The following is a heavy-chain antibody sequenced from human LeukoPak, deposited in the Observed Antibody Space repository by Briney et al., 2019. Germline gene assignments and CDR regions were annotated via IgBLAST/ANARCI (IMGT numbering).Heavy chain of an antibody. D-gene: IGHD6-13*01. Sequence: GGSLRLSCAASGFTFSSSAMHWVRQAPGKGLEWVAVIWYDGSNKYYADSVKGRFTISRDNSRNTLYLQMNSLRAEDTAVYYCARDLEASSGWYARPLDPWGQGTLVTVSS. CDR2: IWYDGSNK. J-gene: IGHJ5*02. V-gene: IGHV3-33*08. CDR3: ARDLEASSGWYARPLDP. CDR1: GFTFSSSA.